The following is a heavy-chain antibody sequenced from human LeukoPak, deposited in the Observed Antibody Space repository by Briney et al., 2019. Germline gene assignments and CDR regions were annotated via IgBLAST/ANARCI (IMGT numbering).Heavy chain of an antibody. J-gene: IGHJ5*02. CDR1: GFTFSSYA. D-gene: IGHD6-13*01. CDR3: AREHSSRGFRP. V-gene: IGHV3-30*04. Sequence: GGSLRLSCAASGFTFSSYAMHWVRQAPGKGLEWVAVISYDGSNKYYADSVKGRFTISRDNSKNTLYLQMNSLRAEDTAVYYCAREHSSRGFRPWGQGTLVTVSS. CDR2: ISYDGSNK.